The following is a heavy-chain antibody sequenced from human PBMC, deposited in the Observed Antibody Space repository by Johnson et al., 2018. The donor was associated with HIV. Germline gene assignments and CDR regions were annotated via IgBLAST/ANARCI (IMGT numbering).Heavy chain of an antibody. D-gene: IGHD5-24*01. J-gene: IGHJ3*02. V-gene: IGHV3-7*02. CDR2: IKEDGSEK. CDR3: ARACRDGYTCDAFDI. Sequence: VQLVESGGGLVQPGGSLRLSCAASGFSFGDYWMTWVRQAPGKGLEWVANIKEDGSEKYYVDSVKGRFTVSRDNAKNSLYLQMNSLRAEDTAVYYCARACRDGYTCDAFDIWGQGTMVTVSS. CDR1: GFSFGDYW.